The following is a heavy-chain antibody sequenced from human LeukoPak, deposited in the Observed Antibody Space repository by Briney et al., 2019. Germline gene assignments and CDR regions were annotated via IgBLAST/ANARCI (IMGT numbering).Heavy chain of an antibody. J-gene: IGHJ4*02. Sequence: SETLSLACTVSGGSISPYYWSWIRQPPGKGLEWIGEINHSGSTNYNPSLKSRVTISVDTSKNQFSLKLSSVTAADTAVYYCARGNYEGSLDYWGQGTLVTVSS. CDR1: GGSISPYY. V-gene: IGHV4-34*01. CDR2: INHSGST. D-gene: IGHD3-22*01. CDR3: ARGNYEGSLDY.